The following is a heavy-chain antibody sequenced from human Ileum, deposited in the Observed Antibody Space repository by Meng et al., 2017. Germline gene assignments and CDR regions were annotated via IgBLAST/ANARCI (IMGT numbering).Heavy chain of an antibody. V-gene: IGHV3-33*01. J-gene: IGHJ5*02. Sequence: QGQRVGSGGGVVPPGRSLSLSCAASGFTFRGFGMHWVRQAPGRGLEWVAVIWYDGDDKEYADSVKGRFTISRDNSKNMLYLQMNSLRAEDTAVYYCARDLASAGSPVRFGPWGQGTLVTVSS. CDR1: GFTFRGFG. CDR3: ARDLASAGSPVRFGP. CDR2: IWYDGDDK. D-gene: IGHD6-13*01.